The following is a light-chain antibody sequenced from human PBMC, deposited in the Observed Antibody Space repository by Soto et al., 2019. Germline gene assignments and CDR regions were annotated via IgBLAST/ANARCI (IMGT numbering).Light chain of an antibody. Sequence: QSALTQPASVSGSPGQSITISCTGTSSDVGGYDYVSWYQHFPGKAPKLIIYEVSNRPSGVSNRFSGSKSGNTASLTISGLQAEDEADYYCSSYTSSITVDVVFGGGTNATVL. J-gene: IGLJ2*01. CDR1: SSDVGGYDY. CDR3: SSYTSSITVDVV. V-gene: IGLV2-14*01. CDR2: EVS.